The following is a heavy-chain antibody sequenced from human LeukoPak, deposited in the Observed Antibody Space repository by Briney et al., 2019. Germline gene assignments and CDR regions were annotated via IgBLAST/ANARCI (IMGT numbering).Heavy chain of an antibody. CDR3: ARDATTAVGWVYMDV. CDR2: ISSSSSYI. V-gene: IGHV3-21*01. Sequence: GVLRLSCAASGFTFSSYSMNSVRQAPGKGLEWVSSISSSSSYIHYANSVEGRFTISRDDAKNSLYLQMNSLRVEDTALYFCARDATTAVGWVYMDVWGKGTTVTISS. D-gene: IGHD1-1*01. J-gene: IGHJ6*03. CDR1: GFTFSSYS.